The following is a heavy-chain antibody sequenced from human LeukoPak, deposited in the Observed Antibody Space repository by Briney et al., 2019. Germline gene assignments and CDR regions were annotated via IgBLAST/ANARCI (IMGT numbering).Heavy chain of an antibody. CDR1: GFTFSRHW. D-gene: IGHD4-17*01. CDR3: VRGPNYGDYVDFLGY. V-gene: IGHV3-7*01. J-gene: IGHJ4*02. Sequence: PGGSLRLSCEASGFTFSRHWMNWVRRAPGKGLEWVASIKQDETPKYNVNLVKGRFTISRDNAKTSLYLQMNSLGVDDTSVYYCVRGPNYGDYVDFLGYWGQGTLVTVSS. CDR2: IKQDETPK.